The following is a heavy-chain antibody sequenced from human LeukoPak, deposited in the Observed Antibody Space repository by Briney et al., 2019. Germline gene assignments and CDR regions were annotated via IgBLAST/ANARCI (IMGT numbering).Heavy chain of an antibody. D-gene: IGHD6-19*01. J-gene: IGHJ4*02. Sequence: ASVKVSCKASGYTFTSYGISWVRQAPGQGLEWMGWISAYNGNTNYAQKLQGRVTMTTDTSTSTAYMELRSLRSDDTAVYYCARHPGIAVTGTSPPFDYWGQGTLVTVSS. CDR3: ARHPGIAVTGTSPPFDY. CDR1: GYTFTSYG. CDR2: ISAYNGNT. V-gene: IGHV1-18*01.